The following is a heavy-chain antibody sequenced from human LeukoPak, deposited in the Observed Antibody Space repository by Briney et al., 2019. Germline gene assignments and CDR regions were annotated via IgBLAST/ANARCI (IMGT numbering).Heavy chain of an antibody. CDR3: AKDRTAGYDGLVDY. D-gene: IGHD3-10*01. V-gene: IGHV3-30*18. CDR2: ISYDGSNK. Sequence: GGSLRLSCAASGFTFSSYGMHWVRQAPGKGLEWVAVISYDGSNKYHTDSVKGRFTISRDNSKNTLYLQMNSLRAEDTAVYYCAKDRTAGYDGLVDYWGQGTLVTVSS. CDR1: GFTFSSYG. J-gene: IGHJ4*02.